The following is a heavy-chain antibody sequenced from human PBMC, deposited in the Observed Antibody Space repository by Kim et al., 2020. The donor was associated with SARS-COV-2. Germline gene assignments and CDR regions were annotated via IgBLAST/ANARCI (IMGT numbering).Heavy chain of an antibody. Sequence: ASVKVSCKASGYTITSYGISWVRQAPGQGLEWMGWISAYNGNTNYAQKLQGRVTMTTDTSTSTAYMELRSLRSDDTAVYYCARDRAYYDFWSGFGLDYYYYYMDVWGKGTTVTVSS. CDR3: ARDRAYYDFWSGFGLDYYYYYMDV. D-gene: IGHD3-3*01. CDR2: ISAYNGNT. J-gene: IGHJ6*03. CDR1: GYTITSYG. V-gene: IGHV1-18*01.